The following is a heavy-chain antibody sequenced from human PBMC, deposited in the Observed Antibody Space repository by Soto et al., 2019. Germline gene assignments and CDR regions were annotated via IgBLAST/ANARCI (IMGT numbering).Heavy chain of an antibody. Sequence: SETLSLTCTVSGGSISSGGFYWSWIRQHPEKGLEWIGWIYHSGNTYYNPSLKSRVTLLEDTSMNQFSLKLTSVTAADTAVYYCARGTYQYYDSSGVQNRFDPWGQGTLVTVSS. D-gene: IGHD3-22*01. CDR1: GGSISSGGFY. CDR2: IYHSGNT. V-gene: IGHV4-31*03. CDR3: ARGTYQYYDSSGVQNRFDP. J-gene: IGHJ5*02.